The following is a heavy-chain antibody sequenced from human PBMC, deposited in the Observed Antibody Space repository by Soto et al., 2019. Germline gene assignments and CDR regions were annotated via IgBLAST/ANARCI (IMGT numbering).Heavy chain of an antibody. V-gene: IGHV4-59*01. D-gene: IGHD5-18*01. J-gene: IGHJ4*02. CDR2: IYYSGST. CDR1: GGSISSYY. CDR3: ARDRGYSYGYPYFDY. Sequence: KTSETLSLTCTVSGGSISSYYWSWIRQPPGKGLEWIGYIYYSGSTNYNPSLKSRVTISVDTSKNQFSLKLSSVTAADTAVYYCARDRGYSYGYPYFDYWGQGTLVTVSS.